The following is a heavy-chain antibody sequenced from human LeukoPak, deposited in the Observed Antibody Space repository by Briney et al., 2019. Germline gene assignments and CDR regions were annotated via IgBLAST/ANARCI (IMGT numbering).Heavy chain of an antibody. CDR2: FDPEDGET. CDR3: ATGPQLWRQDGWFDP. J-gene: IGHJ5*02. D-gene: IGHD5-24*01. V-gene: IGHV1-24*01. Sequence: GASVKVSRKFSGYTLTELSMHWVRQAPGKGLEWMGGFDPEDGETIYAQKFQGRVIMTEDTSTDTAYMELSSLSSEDTAVYYGATGPQLWRQDGWFDPWGQGTLVTVSS. CDR1: GYTLTELS.